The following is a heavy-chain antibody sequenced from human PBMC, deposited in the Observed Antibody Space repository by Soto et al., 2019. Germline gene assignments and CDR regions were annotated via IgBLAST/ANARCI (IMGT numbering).Heavy chain of an antibody. CDR1: GYTFTRYA. CDR2: INTGNGNT. V-gene: IGHV1-3*04. D-gene: IGHD1-26*01. J-gene: IGHJ4*02. CDR3: VREGQGWELDY. Sequence: QVKLVQSGAEVKKPGASVKVSCKASGYTFTRYAMHWVRQAPGQRLEWMGWINTGNGNTKNSQKFQGRVTITRDKFASTGYKERSSRRSEDTAVYYCVREGQGWELDYWGQGTLVTVSS.